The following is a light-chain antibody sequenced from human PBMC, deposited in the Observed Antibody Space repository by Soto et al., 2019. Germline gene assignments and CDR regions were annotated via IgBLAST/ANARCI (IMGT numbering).Light chain of an antibody. J-gene: IGKJ1*01. CDR3: QKYNSAPQT. CDR1: QSVRRH. Sequence: EIVVTQTPGTRSLAPGERATLSCRASQSVRRHLAWYQQKPGQAPRLLIYAASTRATGVPGRFSGSGSGTDFTLTISSLQSEDFATYYCQKYNSAPQTFGQGSKVDI. CDR2: AAS. V-gene: IGKV3-15*01.